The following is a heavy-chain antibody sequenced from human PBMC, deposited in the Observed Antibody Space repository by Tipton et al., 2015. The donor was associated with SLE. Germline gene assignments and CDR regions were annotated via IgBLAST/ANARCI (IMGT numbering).Heavy chain of an antibody. V-gene: IGHV4-39*07. CDR3: ARQYDFWPHAFDY. CDR2: IYYSGNT. CDR1: GGSISDSNYN. J-gene: IGHJ4*02. D-gene: IGHD3-3*01. Sequence: LRLSCTVSGGSISDSNYNWGWIRQPPGKGLEWIGNIYYSGNTYYNPSLKSRVTISVDTSKNQFSLKLVSVSAADTAVYYCARQYDFWPHAFDYWGQGTLVTVSS.